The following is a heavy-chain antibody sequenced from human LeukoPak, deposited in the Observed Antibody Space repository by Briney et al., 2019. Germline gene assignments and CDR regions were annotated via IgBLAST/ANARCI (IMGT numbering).Heavy chain of an antibody. J-gene: IGHJ5*01. D-gene: IGHD6-6*01. CDR3: AKELVGARPTNWFDS. Sequence: GGSLRLSCAASGFTFNSYAMSWVRQAPGKGLDWVSAISGSGGTTYYADSVKGRLTISRDNSKNTVSLRMNSLRVEDTATYYCAKELVGARPTNWFDSWGQGTLVTVSS. V-gene: IGHV3-23*01. CDR2: ISGSGGTT. CDR1: GFTFNSYA.